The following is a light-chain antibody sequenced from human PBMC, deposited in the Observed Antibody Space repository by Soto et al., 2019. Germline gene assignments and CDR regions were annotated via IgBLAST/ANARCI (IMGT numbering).Light chain of an antibody. Sequence: EIVLTQSPATLSLSPGERATLSCRASQSVSSYLAWYQQKPGQAPRLLIYDASNRATGIPARFSGSGSGTDFTLTISSREPEDVAVYYCQQRSNGPAFTFGPGTKVDIK. J-gene: IGKJ3*01. CDR2: DAS. CDR1: QSVSSY. CDR3: QQRSNGPAFT. V-gene: IGKV3-11*01.